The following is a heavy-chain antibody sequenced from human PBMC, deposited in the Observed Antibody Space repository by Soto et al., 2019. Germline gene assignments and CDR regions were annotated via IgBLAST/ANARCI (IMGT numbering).Heavy chain of an antibody. CDR1: GYTFTSYA. D-gene: IGHD1-26*01. J-gene: IGHJ2*01. Sequence: ASVKVSCKASGYTFTSYAMHWVRQAPGQRLEWMGWINAGNGNTKYSQKFQGRVTITRDTSASTAYMELSSLRSEDTAVYYCARGGSLYWYFDLCGRGTLLTVSS. CDR3: ARGGSLYWYFDL. V-gene: IGHV1-3*01. CDR2: INAGNGNT.